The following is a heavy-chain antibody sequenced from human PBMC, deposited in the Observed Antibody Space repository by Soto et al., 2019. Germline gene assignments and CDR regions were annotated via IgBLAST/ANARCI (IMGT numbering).Heavy chain of an antibody. CDR1: GASIRSGGYY. D-gene: IGHD3-10*01. Sequence: SETLSLTCTVSGASIRSGGYYWSWIRQHPGKGLEWIGYIYYSGTTFYNPSLKSRVTISVDTSQNQFSLKLNSVTAADTAVYYCARDGDYYGSGSYIYWGQG. CDR3: ARDGDYYGSGSYIY. J-gene: IGHJ4*02. V-gene: IGHV4-31*03. CDR2: IYYSGTT.